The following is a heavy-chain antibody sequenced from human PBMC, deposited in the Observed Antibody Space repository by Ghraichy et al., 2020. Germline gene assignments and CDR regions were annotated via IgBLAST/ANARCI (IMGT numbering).Heavy chain of an antibody. CDR2: INHSGST. CDR3: ALGVGVTAEFDY. V-gene: IGHV4-34*01. D-gene: IGHD3-3*01. J-gene: IGHJ4*02. CDR1: GGSFSGYY. Sequence: SETLSLTCAVYGGSFSGYYWSWIRQPPGKGLEWIGEINHSGSTNYNPSLKSRVTISVDTSKNQFSLKLSSVTAADTAVYYCALGVGVTAEFDYWGQGTLVTVSS.